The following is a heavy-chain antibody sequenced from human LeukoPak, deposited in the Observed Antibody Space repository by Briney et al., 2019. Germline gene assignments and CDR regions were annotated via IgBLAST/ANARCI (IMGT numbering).Heavy chain of an antibody. J-gene: IGHJ4*02. CDR2: ISSSGSTI. CDR3: ASAFWSGYLSY. V-gene: IGHV3-11*01. Sequence: GGSLRLSCAASGFTFSDYYMSWIRQAPGKGLEWVSYISSSGSTIYYADSVKGRFTISRDNAKNSLYLQMNSLRAEDTAVYYCASAFWSGYLSYWGQGTLVTVSS. D-gene: IGHD3-3*01. CDR1: GFTFSDYY.